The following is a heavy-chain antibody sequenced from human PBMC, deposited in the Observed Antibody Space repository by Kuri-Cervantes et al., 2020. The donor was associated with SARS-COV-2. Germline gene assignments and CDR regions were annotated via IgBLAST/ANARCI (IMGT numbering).Heavy chain of an antibody. D-gene: IGHD3-22*01. V-gene: IGHV3-7*01. Sequence: GGSLRLSCAASGFTSSRYWMSWVRQTPGKGLECVANIKQDGSEKYYVDSVKGRFTISRDNAKNSLYLQMNSLRAEDTAVYYCARVDFNYYDYAFDIWGQGTMVT. CDR3: ARVDFNYYDYAFDI. CDR2: IKQDGSEK. CDR1: GFTSSRYW. J-gene: IGHJ3*02.